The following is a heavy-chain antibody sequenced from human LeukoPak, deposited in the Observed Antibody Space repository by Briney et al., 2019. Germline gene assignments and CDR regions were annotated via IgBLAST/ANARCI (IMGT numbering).Heavy chain of an antibody. CDR1: GFTFSSYS. CDR2: IKQDGSEK. V-gene: IGHV3-7*01. J-gene: IGHJ4*02. Sequence: GGSLRLSCAASGFTFSSYSMNWVRQAPGKGLEWVANIKQDGSEKYYVDSVKGRFTISRDNAKNSLYLQMNSLRAEDTAVYYCVTAALGYWGQGTLVTVSS. CDR3: VTAALGY.